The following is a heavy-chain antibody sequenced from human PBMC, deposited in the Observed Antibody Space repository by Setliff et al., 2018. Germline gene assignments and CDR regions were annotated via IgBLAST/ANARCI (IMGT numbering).Heavy chain of an antibody. J-gene: IGHJ4*02. V-gene: IGHV1-18*01. D-gene: IGHD5-18*01. Sequence: EASVKVSCKASGYTFRNYAFAWVRQAPGQGLEWVGWISVYNGDTNYAQKFQGRVXXTTDTSTSTAYMELRSLTSDDSAFYYCARAPSVELVTIRTNSWFTYWGQGTLVTVSS. CDR3: ARAPSVELVTIRTNSWFTY. CDR2: ISVYNGDT. CDR1: GYTFRNYA.